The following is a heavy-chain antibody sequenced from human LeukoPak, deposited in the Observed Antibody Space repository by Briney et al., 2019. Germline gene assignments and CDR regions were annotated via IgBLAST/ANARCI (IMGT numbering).Heavy chain of an antibody. Sequence: GGSLRLSCAASGFTFSSYGMHWVRQAPGKGLEWVAVIWYDGSNKYYADSVKGRFTISRDNAKNSLYLQMNSLRAEDTAVYYCARETYDILTGYYTPYYGMDVWGQGTTVTVSS. CDR3: ARETYDILTGYYTPYYGMDV. V-gene: IGHV3-33*01. CDR2: IWYDGSNK. D-gene: IGHD3-9*01. J-gene: IGHJ6*02. CDR1: GFTFSSYG.